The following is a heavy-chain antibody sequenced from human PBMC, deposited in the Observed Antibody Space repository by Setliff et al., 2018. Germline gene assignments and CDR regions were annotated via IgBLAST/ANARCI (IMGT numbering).Heavy chain of an antibody. D-gene: IGHD5-12*01. CDR2: IYHSGST. CDR1: GYSISSGYY. V-gene: IGHV4-38-2*02. CDR3: ARLYGGYSGYWYFDL. Sequence: SETLSLTCTVSGYSISSGYYWGWIRQPPGQGLEWIGSIYHSGSTYYNPSLKSRVTISIDTSKNQFSLKLSSVTAADTAVYYCARLYGGYSGYWYFDLWGRGTLVTVSS. J-gene: IGHJ2*01.